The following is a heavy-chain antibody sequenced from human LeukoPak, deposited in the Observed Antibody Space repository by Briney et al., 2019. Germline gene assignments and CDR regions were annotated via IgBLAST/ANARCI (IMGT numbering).Heavy chain of an antibody. CDR3: TTVRITMVRGVIGGVGY. D-gene: IGHD3-10*01. CDR1: GFTFSNAW. J-gene: IGHJ4*02. V-gene: IGHV3-15*01. Sequence: GGSLRLSCAASGFTFSNAWMSWVRQAPGKGLEWVGRIKSKTDGGTTDYAAPVKGRFTISRDDSKNTLYLQMNSLKTEDTAVYYRTTVRITMVRGVIGGVGYWGQGTLVTVPS. CDR2: IKSKTDGGTT.